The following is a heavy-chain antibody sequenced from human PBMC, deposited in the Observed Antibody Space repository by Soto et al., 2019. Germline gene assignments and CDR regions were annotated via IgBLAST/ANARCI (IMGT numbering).Heavy chain of an antibody. CDR1: GGSVSSGSYY. Sequence: QVQLQESGPGLVKPSETLSLTCTVSGGSVSSGSYYWSWIRQPPGKGLEWIGYIYYSGSTNYNPSLKIRVTISVDTSKNQFSLKLSSVTAADTAVYYCARVMEDGSGSYKVDYWGQGTLVTVSS. J-gene: IGHJ4*02. CDR2: IYYSGST. D-gene: IGHD3-10*01. V-gene: IGHV4-61*01. CDR3: ARVMEDGSGSYKVDY.